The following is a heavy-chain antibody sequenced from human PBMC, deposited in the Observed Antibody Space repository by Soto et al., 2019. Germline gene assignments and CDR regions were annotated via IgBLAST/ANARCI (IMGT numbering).Heavy chain of an antibody. CDR1: EDSFTSYW. CDR3: ALKFGSDGYGGGMDV. J-gene: IGHJ6*02. D-gene: IGHD3-10*01. Sequence: GQALTIGCKGSEDSFTSYWSGWLRHMPAKGREWMGSIYPGDSDTRYSPSFQGQVTISTDKSISTAYLHCSSLKPRDPAMYYCALKFGSDGYGGGMDVCGQ. CDR2: IYPGDSDT. V-gene: IGHV5-51*01.